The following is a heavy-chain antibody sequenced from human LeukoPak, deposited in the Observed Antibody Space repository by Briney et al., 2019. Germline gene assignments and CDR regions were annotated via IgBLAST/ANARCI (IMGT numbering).Heavy chain of an antibody. Sequence: GRSLILSCAASGSTFSNAWMSSVRQAPGKGLEWVGRSKSKTDCGTTYYAAPVKGRFTISRDDSKNTLYLQMNSLNTEDTAVYYCTTGYSSSSQTAFDYWGQGTLVTVSS. J-gene: IGHJ4*02. CDR3: TTGYSSSSQTAFDY. CDR2: SKSKTDCGTT. CDR1: GSTFSNAW. V-gene: IGHV3-15*01. D-gene: IGHD6-6*01.